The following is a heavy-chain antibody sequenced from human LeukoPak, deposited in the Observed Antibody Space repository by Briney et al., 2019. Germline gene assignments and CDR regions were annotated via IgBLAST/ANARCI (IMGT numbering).Heavy chain of an antibody. D-gene: IGHD3-22*01. V-gene: IGHV3-9*01. J-gene: IGHJ4*02. CDR2: ISWNSGSI. CDR3: AKDSGYYYSDY. CDR1: GFTFDDYA. Sequence: GGSLRLSCAASGFTFDDYAMHWVRQAPGEGLEWVSGISWNSGSIDYADSVKGRFTISRDNAKNSLYLQMNSLRAEDTALYYCAKDSGYYYSDYWAREPWSPSPQ.